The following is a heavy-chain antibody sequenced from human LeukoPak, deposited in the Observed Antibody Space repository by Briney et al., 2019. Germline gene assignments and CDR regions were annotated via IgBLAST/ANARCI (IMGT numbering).Heavy chain of an antibody. CDR1: GFTFSSYA. V-gene: IGHV3-23*01. J-gene: IGHJ4*02. D-gene: IGHD1-26*01. Sequence: PGGSLRLSCTASGFTFSSYAMSWVRQAPGKGLEWVSATSGSGGSTYYADSVKGRFTISRDNSKNTLYLQMNSLRAEDTAVYYCAKERVGASLFDYWGQGTLVTVSS. CDR2: TSGSGGST. CDR3: AKERVGASLFDY.